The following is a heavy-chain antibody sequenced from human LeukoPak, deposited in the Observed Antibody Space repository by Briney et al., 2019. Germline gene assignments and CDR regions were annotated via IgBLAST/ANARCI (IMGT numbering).Heavy chain of an antibody. D-gene: IGHD4-17*01. V-gene: IGHV4-59*12. CDR2: IYYSGIT. CDR1: GASINSYY. CDR3: ARGSDYGDYYFDY. Sequence: SETLSLTCTVSGASINSYYWSWIRQPPGKGLEWLGYIYYSGITNYNPSLKSRVTISVDTSKNQFSLKLSSVTAADTAVYYCARGSDYGDYYFDYWGQGTLVTVSS. J-gene: IGHJ4*02.